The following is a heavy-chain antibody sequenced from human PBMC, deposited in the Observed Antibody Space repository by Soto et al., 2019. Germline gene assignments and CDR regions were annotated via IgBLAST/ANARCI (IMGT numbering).Heavy chain of an antibody. CDR3: AIEGIVVVPAATERGWFDP. CDR2: IIPIFGTA. V-gene: IGHV1-69*01. D-gene: IGHD2-2*01. CDR1: GGTFSSYA. Sequence: QVQLVQSGAEVKKPGSSVKVSCKASGGTFSSYAISWVRQAPGQGLEWMGGIIPIFGTANYAQKFQGRVTITADESTSTAYMELSRLRSEDTAVYYCAIEGIVVVPAATERGWFDPWGQGTLVTVSS. J-gene: IGHJ5*02.